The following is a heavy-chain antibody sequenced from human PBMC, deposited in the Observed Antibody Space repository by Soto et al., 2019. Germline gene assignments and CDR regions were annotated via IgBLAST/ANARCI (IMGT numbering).Heavy chain of an antibody. D-gene: IGHD3-9*01. Sequence: PSETLSLTCTVSGGSISSGGYYWRWIRQHPGKGLEWIGYIYYSGSTYYNPSLKSRVTISVDTSKNQFSLKLRSVPAADPAVYYCARGATGDYWGQGTLVTVSS. CDR1: GGSISSGGYY. CDR2: IYYSGST. CDR3: ARGATGDY. J-gene: IGHJ4*02. V-gene: IGHV4-31*03.